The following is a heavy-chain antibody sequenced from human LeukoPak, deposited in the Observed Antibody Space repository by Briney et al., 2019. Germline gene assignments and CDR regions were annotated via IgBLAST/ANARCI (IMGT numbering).Heavy chain of an antibody. Sequence: AASVTVSFKSSGYTFIDYTIHWVRQAPGQGLEWMGGINPSSNAANYAQRFEGRVSLTRDTSISTADMVLTSLTSDDTGVYYCARSRELLDFDTWGQGTLVSVSS. CDR1: GYTFIDYT. CDR2: INPSSNAA. V-gene: IGHV1-2*02. D-gene: IGHD3-10*01. CDR3: ARSRELLDFDT. J-gene: IGHJ4*02.